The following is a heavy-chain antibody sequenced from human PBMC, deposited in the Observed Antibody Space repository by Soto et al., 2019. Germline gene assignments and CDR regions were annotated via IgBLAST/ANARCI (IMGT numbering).Heavy chain of an antibody. D-gene: IGHD3-9*01. CDR2: ISGSGGST. V-gene: IGHV3-23*01. Sequence: GGSLRLSCAASGFTFSSYAMSWVRQAPGKGLEWVSAISGSGGSTYYADSVKGRFTISRDNSKNTLYLQMNSLRAEDTAVYYCASHLLTGYYDSGVGFDYWGQGTLVTVSS. CDR1: GFTFSSYA. J-gene: IGHJ4*02. CDR3: ASHLLTGYYDSGVGFDY.